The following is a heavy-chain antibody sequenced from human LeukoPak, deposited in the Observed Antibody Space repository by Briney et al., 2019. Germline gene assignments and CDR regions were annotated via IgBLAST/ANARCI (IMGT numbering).Heavy chain of an antibody. CDR2: ISSNGSST. CDR1: GFTFSSYA. CDR3: VKDTAAAGTSFQH. V-gene: IGHV3-64D*06. J-gene: IGHJ1*01. Sequence: GGSLRLSCSASGFTFSSYAMHWVRQAPGKGLEYVSAISSNGSSTYNADSVKGRFTISRDNSKNTLYLQMSSLRAEDTAVYYCVKDTAAAGTSFQHWGQGTLVTVSS. D-gene: IGHD6-13*01.